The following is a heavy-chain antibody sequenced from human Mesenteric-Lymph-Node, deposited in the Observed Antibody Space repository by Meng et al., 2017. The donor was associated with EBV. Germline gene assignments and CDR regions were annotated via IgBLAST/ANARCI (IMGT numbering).Heavy chain of an antibody. CDR2: IHYTETN. D-gene: IGHD4-11*01. CDR3: ARHGYSNYLNWFDS. Sequence: LQGEESGQGLANPSEPLSFTSAVPGGSISNGNYYWGWFRQPPGKGLEWIGSIHYTETNYRSPSLKSRVTIFVDTSKNQLSLKLTSVTAADTAVYYCARHGYSNYLNWFDSWGQGTLVTVSS. J-gene: IGHJ5*01. CDR1: GGSISNGNYY. V-gene: IGHV4-39*01.